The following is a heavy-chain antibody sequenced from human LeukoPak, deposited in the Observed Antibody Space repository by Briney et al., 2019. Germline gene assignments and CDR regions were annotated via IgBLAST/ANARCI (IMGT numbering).Heavy chain of an antibody. CDR1: GYTFTNYG. CDR2: ISAYNGNT. CDR3: ARDCRSTNCYKVFDY. J-gene: IGHJ4*02. D-gene: IGHD2-2*02. V-gene: IGHV1-18*01. Sequence: GASVKVSCKASGYTFTNYGFSWVRQAPGQGLEWMGWISAYNGNTNYAQNVQGRVTMTTDTSTSTAYMELTSLRSDDTAVYYCARDCRSTNCYKVFDYWGQGTPVTVSS.